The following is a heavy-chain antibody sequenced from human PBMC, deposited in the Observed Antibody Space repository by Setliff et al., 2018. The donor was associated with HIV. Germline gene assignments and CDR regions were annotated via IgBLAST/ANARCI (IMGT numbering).Heavy chain of an antibody. CDR2: IYYSGNT. V-gene: IGHV4-31*03. J-gene: IGHJ4*02. D-gene: IGHD3-10*01. Sequence: SETLSLTCTVSGGSISSGGYYWSWIRQHPGKGLEWIGYIYYSGNTYYNPSLKSRVTISVDTSKKQFSLKLSSVTAADTAVYYCARDRPYGSGNYFDYWGQGTLVTVSS. CDR1: GGSISSGGYY. CDR3: ARDRPYGSGNYFDY.